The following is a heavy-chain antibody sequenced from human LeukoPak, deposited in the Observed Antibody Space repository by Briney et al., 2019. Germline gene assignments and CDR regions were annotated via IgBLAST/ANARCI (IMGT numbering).Heavy chain of an antibody. J-gene: IGHJ3*02. CDR3: ARAAAGTLAFDI. V-gene: IGHV3-13*01. CDR2: IGTAGDT. CDR1: GFTFSSYD. Sequence: TGGSLRLSCAASGFTFSSYDMHWGRQATGKGLEWVSAIGTAGDTYYPGSVKGRFTISRENAKNSLYLQMNSLRAGDTAVYYCARAAAGTLAFDIWGQGTMVTVSS. D-gene: IGHD6-13*01.